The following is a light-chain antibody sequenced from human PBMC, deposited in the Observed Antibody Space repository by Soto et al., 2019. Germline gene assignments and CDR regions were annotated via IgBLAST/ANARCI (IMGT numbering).Light chain of an antibody. CDR1: QSLLHSNGYNY. V-gene: IGKV2-28*01. Sequence: DIVMTQSPLSLPVTPGEPASISCRSSQSLLHSNGYNYLDWYLQKPGQSPQSLIYLGSTRAFGVSDRFSGSGSGTDFTLKISRVEAEDVGVYYCMQALQTPRTFGQGTKVEIK. CDR3: MQALQTPRT. J-gene: IGKJ1*01. CDR2: LGS.